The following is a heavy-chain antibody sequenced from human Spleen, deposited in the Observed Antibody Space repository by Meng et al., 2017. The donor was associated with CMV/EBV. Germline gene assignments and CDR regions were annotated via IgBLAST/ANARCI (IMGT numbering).Heavy chain of an antibody. V-gene: IGHV4-38-2*02. CDR2: IYHSGST. D-gene: IGHD2-2*02. J-gene: IGHJ3*02. CDR3: AREGYTLGRFGAFDI. Sequence: SETLSLTCTVSGYSISSGYYWGWIRQPPGKGLEWIGSIYHSGSTYYNPSLKSRVTISVHTSKNQFSLKLSSVTAADTAVYYCAREGYTLGRFGAFDIWGQGTMVTVSS. CDR1: GYSISSGYY.